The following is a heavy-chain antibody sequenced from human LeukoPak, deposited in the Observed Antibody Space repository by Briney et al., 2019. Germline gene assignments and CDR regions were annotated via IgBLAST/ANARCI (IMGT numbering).Heavy chain of an antibody. CDR1: GGTFTSYA. D-gene: IGHD3-10*01. V-gene: IGHV1-69*04. CDR2: SIPILGIA. J-gene: IGHJ4*02. CDR3: ARGYYGSGSYALDY. Sequence: SVKFSCTASGGTFTSYAISSVRQAPGQGLDWMGRSIPILGIANYAQKFQGRVTITADKSASTAYMELSSLRSEDTAVYYCARGYYGSGSYALDYWGQGTLVTVSS.